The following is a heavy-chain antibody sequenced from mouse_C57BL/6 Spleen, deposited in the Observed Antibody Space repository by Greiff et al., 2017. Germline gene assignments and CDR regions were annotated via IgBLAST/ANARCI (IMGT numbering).Heavy chain of an antibody. D-gene: IGHD4-1*01. CDR1: GFTFSSYA. J-gene: IGHJ1*03. Sequence: EVHLVESGGGLVKPGGSLKLSCAASGFTFSSYAMSWVRQTPEKRLEWVATISDGGSYTYYPDNVKGRFTISRDHAKTNLYLQMSHLKSEDTAMYYCARGNWDRDWYFDVWGTGTTVTVSS. CDR3: ARGNWDRDWYFDV. CDR2: ISDGGSYT. V-gene: IGHV5-4*01.